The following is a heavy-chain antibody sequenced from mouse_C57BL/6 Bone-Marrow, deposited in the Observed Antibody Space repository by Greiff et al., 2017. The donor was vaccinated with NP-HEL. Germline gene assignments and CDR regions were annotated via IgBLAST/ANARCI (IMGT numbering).Heavy chain of an antibody. CDR2: IDPNSGGT. J-gene: IGHJ3*01. Sequence: VQLQQPGAELVKPGASVKLSCKASGYTFTSYWMHWVKQRPGRGLEWIGRIDPNSGGTKYNEKFKSKATLTVDKPSSTAYMQLSSLTSEDSAVYYCARKGAYYGYDWFAYWGQGTLVTVSA. V-gene: IGHV1-72*01. CDR3: ARKGAYYGYDWFAY. CDR1: GYTFTSYW. D-gene: IGHD2-9*01.